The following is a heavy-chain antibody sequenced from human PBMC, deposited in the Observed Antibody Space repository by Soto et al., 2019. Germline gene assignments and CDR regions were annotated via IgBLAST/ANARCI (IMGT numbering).Heavy chain of an antibody. D-gene: IGHD6-13*01. CDR1: GFTFSSYS. CDR2: ISSGSTYV. CDR3: AREGGSSSWNNWFDP. Sequence: EVQLVESGGGLVKPGGSPRLSCAASGFTFSSYSMNWVRQAPGRGLEWVSFISSGSTYVYYADSLKGRFTISRDNAKNSLYLQINSLRAEDTAVYYCAREGGSSSWNNWFDPWGQGTLVTVSS. V-gene: IGHV3-21*01. J-gene: IGHJ5*02.